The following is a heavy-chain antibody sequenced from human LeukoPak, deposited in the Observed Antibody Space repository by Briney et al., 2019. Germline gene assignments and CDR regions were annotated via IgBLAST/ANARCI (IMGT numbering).Heavy chain of an antibody. Sequence: SETLSLTCTVSGGSISSGGYYWSWIRQPPGKGLEWIGYIYHSGSTYYNPSLKSRVTISVDRSKNQFSLKLSSVTAADTAVYYCACGVGAVAGAHDYWGQGTLVTVSS. V-gene: IGHV4-30-2*01. CDR1: GGSISSGGYY. CDR2: IYHSGST. CDR3: ACGVGAVAGAHDY. D-gene: IGHD6-19*01. J-gene: IGHJ4*02.